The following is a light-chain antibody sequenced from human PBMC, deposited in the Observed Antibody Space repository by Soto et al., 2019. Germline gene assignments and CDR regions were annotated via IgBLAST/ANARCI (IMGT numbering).Light chain of an antibody. CDR3: MSYAGMYTYV. J-gene: IGLJ1*01. Sequence: QSALTQPPPASGSPGQSVTISCTGTSSDVGGYSYLSWYQHRPGKAPQLIIYEVTKRPSGVPNRFFGSKSGNTASLTVSGLQAEDEADYFCMSYAGMYTYVFGTGTKVTV. V-gene: IGLV2-8*01. CDR1: SSDVGGYSY. CDR2: EVT.